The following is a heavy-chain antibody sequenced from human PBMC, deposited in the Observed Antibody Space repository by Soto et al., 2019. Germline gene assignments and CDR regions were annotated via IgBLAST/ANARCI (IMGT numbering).Heavy chain of an antibody. CDR3: AKAVPPFVVVTASDY. CDR1: GFTFRNFG. Sequence: LRLSCAASGFTFRNFGMHWVRQAPGKGLEWVAVISYDGTNKYYADSVKGRFTISRDNSKNTLYLQINSLRAEDTAVYYCAKAVPPFVVVTASDYWGQGTLVTVSS. V-gene: IGHV3-30*18. D-gene: IGHD2-21*02. J-gene: IGHJ4*02. CDR2: ISYDGTNK.